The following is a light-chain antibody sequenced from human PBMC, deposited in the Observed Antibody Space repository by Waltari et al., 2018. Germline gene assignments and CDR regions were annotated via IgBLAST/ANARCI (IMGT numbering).Light chain of an antibody. CDR3: NSYTGSSSWV. V-gene: IGLV2-14*03. Sequence: QSALTQPASVSGSPGQSITISCTGTSSDVGFYNYVSWYQQPPGKAPQPMIYDVYGPPSGVPNRFSGSQSGNTASLTISGLQAEDEADYYCNSYTGSSSWVFGGGTKLTVL. J-gene: IGLJ3*02. CDR1: SSDVGFYNY. CDR2: DVY.